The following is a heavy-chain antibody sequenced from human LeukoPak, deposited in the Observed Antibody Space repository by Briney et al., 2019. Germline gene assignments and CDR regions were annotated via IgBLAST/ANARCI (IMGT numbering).Heavy chain of an antibody. CDR2: IKQDGSEK. CDR1: GFTFSIYA. J-gene: IGHJ3*02. CDR3: ARDISGSYSSNAVDI. Sequence: GGSLRLSCAASGFTFSIYAMSWVRQAPGKGLEWVANIKQDGSEKYYVDSVKGRFTISRDNAKNSLYLQMNSLRAEDTAVYYCARDISGSYSSNAVDIWGQGTMVTVSS. V-gene: IGHV3-7*04. D-gene: IGHD1-26*01.